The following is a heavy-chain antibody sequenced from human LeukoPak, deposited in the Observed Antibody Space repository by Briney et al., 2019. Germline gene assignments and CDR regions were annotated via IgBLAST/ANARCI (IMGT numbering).Heavy chain of an antibody. CDR3: ARRERLGYSYGRGTLDI. D-gene: IGHD5-18*01. CDR2: ISYGGSKK. Sequence: GGSLRLSCAASGFTFSTYALHWVRQAPGKGLEWVAVISYGGSKKYYADSVKGRFTISRDNSRNTLYLQMNSLRVEDTAVYYCARRERLGYSYGRGTLDIWGQGTMVTDSS. CDR1: GFTFSTYA. V-gene: IGHV3-30*14. J-gene: IGHJ3*02.